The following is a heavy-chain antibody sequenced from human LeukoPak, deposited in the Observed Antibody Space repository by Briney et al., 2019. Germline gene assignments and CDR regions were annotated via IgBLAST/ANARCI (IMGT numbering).Heavy chain of an antibody. Sequence: SETLSLTCTVSGGSISSGDYYWSWIRQPPGKGLEWIGYIYYSGSTYCNPSLKSRVTISVDTSKNQFSLKLSSVTAADTAVYYCASSGIVVVPAAPPPYYYYGMDVWGQGTTVTVSS. CDR3: ASSGIVVVPAAPPPYYYYGMDV. CDR1: GGSISSGDYY. J-gene: IGHJ6*02. V-gene: IGHV4-30-4*01. D-gene: IGHD2-2*01. CDR2: IYYSGST.